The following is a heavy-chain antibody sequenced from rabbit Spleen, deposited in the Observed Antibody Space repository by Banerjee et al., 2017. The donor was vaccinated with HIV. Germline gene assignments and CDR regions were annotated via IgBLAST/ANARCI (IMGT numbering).Heavy chain of an antibody. V-gene: IGHV1S45*01. CDR2: IASGSGGT. CDR3: ARWPSDATGNRL. Sequence: QEQLEESGGGLVKPEGSLTLTCKASGFSFSDRDVMCWVRQAPGKGLEWIGCIASGSGGTYYASWAKGRFTISKTSSTTVTLQMTSLTVADTAIYFCARWPSDATGNRLWGPGTLVTVS. D-gene: IGHD6-1*01. J-gene: IGHJ4*01. CDR1: GFSFSDRDV.